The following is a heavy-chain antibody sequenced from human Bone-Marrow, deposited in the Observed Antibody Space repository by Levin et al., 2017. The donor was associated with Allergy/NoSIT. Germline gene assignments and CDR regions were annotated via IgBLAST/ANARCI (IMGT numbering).Heavy chain of an antibody. CDR2: IWSDGSSN. J-gene: IGHJ5*02. Sequence: GESLKISCAASGFTFSSYGMHWVRQAPGKGLEWVAVIWSDGSSNYYADSVKGRFTISRDNSKNTVYMEMNSLRAEDTAVYYCARASCTGGSCQYWFDPWGQGTLVTVSS. V-gene: IGHV3-33*01. CDR1: GFTFSSYG. CDR3: ARASCTGGSCQYWFDP. D-gene: IGHD2-15*01.